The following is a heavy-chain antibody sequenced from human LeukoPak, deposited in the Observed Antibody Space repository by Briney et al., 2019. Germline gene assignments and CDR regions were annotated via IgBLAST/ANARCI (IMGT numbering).Heavy chain of an antibody. CDR3: TRGAGWLIDY. CDR2: FYDSGRS. D-gene: IGHD3-16*01. V-gene: IGHV4-59*01. Sequence: PSETLSLTCTVSDDSISDYYRGWIRQPPGKGLEWIGYFYDSGRSTYNPSLKSRVTISADTSKNHFSLKLNSVTTADTAVYYCTRGAGWLIDYWGQGILVTVSS. J-gene: IGHJ4*02. CDR1: DDSISDYY.